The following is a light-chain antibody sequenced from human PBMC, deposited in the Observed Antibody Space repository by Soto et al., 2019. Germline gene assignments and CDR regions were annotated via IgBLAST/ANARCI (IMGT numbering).Light chain of an antibody. CDR3: QQYGGSPRVT. CDR1: QSVSSNY. Sequence: EIVLTQSPGTLSLSPGERVTLSCRASQSVSSNYLAWYQQKPGQAPRLLIYSASRRATGIPDRFSGSGSGTDFTLTINRLEPEDFAVYYCQQYGGSPRVTFGGGTKVEIK. V-gene: IGKV3-20*01. CDR2: SAS. J-gene: IGKJ4*01.